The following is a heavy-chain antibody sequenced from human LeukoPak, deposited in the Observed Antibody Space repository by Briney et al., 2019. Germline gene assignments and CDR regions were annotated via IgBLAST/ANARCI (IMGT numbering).Heavy chain of an antibody. CDR1: GFTFSTAW. D-gene: IGHD3-22*01. V-gene: IGHV3-15*01. CDR2: FKSRTDGGTT. J-gene: IGHJ4*02. Sequence: GGSLRLSCAAFGFTFSTAWMSWVRQAPGKGLEWPGRFKSRTDGGTTDYAAPVKGRFTFSRDDSINTLYLQMNSLKTEDTAVYYCYYYYDSGSRHHNDYWGQGTPVTVSS. CDR3: YYYYDSGSRHHNDY.